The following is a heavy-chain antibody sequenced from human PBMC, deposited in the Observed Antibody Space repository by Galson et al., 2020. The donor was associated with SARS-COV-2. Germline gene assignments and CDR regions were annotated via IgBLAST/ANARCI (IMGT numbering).Heavy chain of an antibody. CDR2: ISYTGST. V-gene: IGHV4-39*01. Sequence: SETLSLTCTVSGGSISTTNYFWGWIRQPPGKGLEWIGTISYTGSTYYNPSLKSRVFISVDTSKNQFSLTLRSVTAADTGVYYCARRKYYNYYMDVWGKGTTVTISS. CDR3: ARRKYYNYYMDV. J-gene: IGHJ6*03. CDR1: GGSISTTNYF.